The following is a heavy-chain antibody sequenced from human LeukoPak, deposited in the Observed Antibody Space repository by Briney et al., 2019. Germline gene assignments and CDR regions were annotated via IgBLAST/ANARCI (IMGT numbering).Heavy chain of an antibody. CDR2: ISSSSSYI. CDR1: GFTFSRHS. Sequence: GGSLRLSCAASGFTFSRHSINWVRQAPGKGLEWVSSISSSSSYIYYADSVKGRFTISRDNAKNSLYLQMNSLRTEDTAVYYCARDSPVADYYYYYMDVWGKGTTVTVSS. V-gene: IGHV3-21*01. CDR3: ARDSPVADYYYYYMDV. J-gene: IGHJ6*03. D-gene: IGHD6-19*01.